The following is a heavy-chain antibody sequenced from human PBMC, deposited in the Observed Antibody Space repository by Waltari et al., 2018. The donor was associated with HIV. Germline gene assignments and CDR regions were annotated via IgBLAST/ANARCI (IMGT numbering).Heavy chain of an antibody. D-gene: IGHD3-22*01. CDR1: GGSVSSGSYY. Sequence: QVQLQESGPGLVKPSETLSLTCPVSGGSVSSGSYYWSWIRQPPGKGLEWIGYIYYSGSTNYNPSLKSRVTISVDTSKNQFSLKLSSVTAADTAVYYCARDMHDSSGYCWGSGFDYWGQGTLVTVSS. J-gene: IGHJ4*02. CDR2: IYYSGST. V-gene: IGHV4-61*01. CDR3: ARDMHDSSGYCWGSGFDY.